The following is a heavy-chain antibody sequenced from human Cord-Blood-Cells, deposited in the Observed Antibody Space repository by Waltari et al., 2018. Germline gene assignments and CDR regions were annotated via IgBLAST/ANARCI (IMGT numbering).Heavy chain of an antibody. J-gene: IGHJ5*02. Sequence: QVQLVQSGAEVKKPGASVKVSCKASGYTFTSYDINWVRQATGQGLEWMGWMNPNGGNTGYAQKFQGRVTMTRNTSISTAYMELSSLRSEDTAVYYCARRGLFWKLTGDNWFDPWGQGTLVTVSS. CDR1: GYTFTSYD. CDR2: MNPNGGNT. D-gene: IGHD7-27*01. CDR3: ARRGLFWKLTGDNWFDP. V-gene: IGHV1-8*01.